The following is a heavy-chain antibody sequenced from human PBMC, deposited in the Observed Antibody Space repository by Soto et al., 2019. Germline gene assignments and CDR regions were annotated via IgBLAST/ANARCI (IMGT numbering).Heavy chain of an antibody. Sequence: PSETLSLTCTVSGGSISSYYWSWIRQPAGKGLEWIGRIYTSGSTNYNPSLKSRVTMSVDTSKNQFSLKLSSVTAADTAVYYCARGYYDSSGHHGGDAFDIWGQGTMVTVSS. CDR2: IYTSGST. CDR3: ARGYYDSSGHHGGDAFDI. D-gene: IGHD3-22*01. CDR1: GGSISSYY. J-gene: IGHJ3*02. V-gene: IGHV4-4*07.